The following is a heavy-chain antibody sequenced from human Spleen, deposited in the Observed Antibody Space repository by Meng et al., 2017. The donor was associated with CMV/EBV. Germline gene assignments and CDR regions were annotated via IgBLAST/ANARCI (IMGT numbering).Heavy chain of an antibody. CDR2: IGPGGDT. D-gene: IGHD2-15*01. CDR3: ARGRRVKQDGFCSGGSCYAFDS. V-gene: IGHV3-13*01. Sequence: GESLRLSCAASGFTFSSHDIHWVRQGTGRGLEWVSGIGPGGDTYYPGSVKGRFTISRENAKNSVYLQMNNLRAGDTAVYYCARGRRVKQDGFCSGGSCYAFDSWGQGTLVTVSS. CDR1: GFTFSSHD. J-gene: IGHJ4*02.